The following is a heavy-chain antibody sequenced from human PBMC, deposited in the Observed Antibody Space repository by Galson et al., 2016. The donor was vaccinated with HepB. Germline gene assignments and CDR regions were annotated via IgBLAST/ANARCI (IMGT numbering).Heavy chain of an antibody. CDR2: INSDGSST. V-gene: IGHV3-74*01. J-gene: IGHJ4*02. CDR1: GFTFNSHE. D-gene: IGHD2-15*01. CDR3: AREWSGYDY. Sequence: SLRLSCAASGFTFNSHEMHWVRQAPGKGLLWVSDINSDGSSTRYADSVKGRFTISRDNAKNTLYLQMNSLRAEDTAVYYCAREWSGYDYWGQGFMVTVSS.